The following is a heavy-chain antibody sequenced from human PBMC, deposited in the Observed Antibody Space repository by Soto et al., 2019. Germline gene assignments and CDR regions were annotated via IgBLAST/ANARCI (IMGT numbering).Heavy chain of an antibody. D-gene: IGHD3-16*01. J-gene: IGHJ5*02. CDR2: IYTAGST. V-gene: IGHV3-66*01. CDR3: ARGVMAYNWFDL. CDR1: GFTVSDKY. Sequence: PGGSLRLSCAASGFTVSDKYMSWVRQVPGKGLEWVSVIYTAGSTYYVDSVKDRFTISRDNSKNTLHLQMNSLRVEDTAVYYCARGVMAYNWFDLWGQGILVTVSS.